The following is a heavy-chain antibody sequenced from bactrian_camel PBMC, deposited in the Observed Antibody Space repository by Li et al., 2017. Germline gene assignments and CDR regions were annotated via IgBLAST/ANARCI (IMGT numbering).Heavy chain of an antibody. V-gene: IGHV3S53*01. D-gene: IGHD5*01. CDR3: AADTVLTPDDDDYANREYNY. Sequence: HVQLVESGGGSVQAGGSLKLSCVISGYNDNPPYMGWFRQAPGKQREGVAAFDSDYETTYADSLKGRFTISKDVGKNTLYLQMNNLKPEDTAMYYCAADTVLTPDDDDYANREYNYWGQGTQVTV. J-gene: IGHJ4*01. CDR1: GYNDNPPY. CDR2: FDSDYET.